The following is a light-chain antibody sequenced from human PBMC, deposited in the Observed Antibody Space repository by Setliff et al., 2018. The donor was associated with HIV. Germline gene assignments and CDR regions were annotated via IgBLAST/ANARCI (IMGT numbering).Light chain of an antibody. Sequence: QSVLTQPASVSGSPGQSITISCTGTSTDVGGYDYVSWYQHHTGKAPKLIIFDVNYRPSGISNRFSGSKSGNTASLTISGLQAEDEGDYYCSSYTSSSSVFGGGTKVTVL. J-gene: IGLJ2*01. CDR1: STDVGGYDY. V-gene: IGLV2-14*01. CDR2: DVN. CDR3: SSYTSSSSV.